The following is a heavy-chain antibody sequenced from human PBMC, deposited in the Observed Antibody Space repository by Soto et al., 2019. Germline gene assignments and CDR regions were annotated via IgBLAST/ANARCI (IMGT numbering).Heavy chain of an antibody. D-gene: IGHD6-6*01. Sequence: SQTLSLTCAIYGNSVSSNSAAWNWIRQSTSRCVEWLGRTYYSSKWYNDYAVSVKSRITICPDTSKNQFSLQLNSVTPEDTAVYYCASSIAALDYYGMDVWGQGTTVIVSS. CDR3: ASSIAALDYYGMDV. J-gene: IGHJ6*02. V-gene: IGHV6-1*01. CDR1: GNSVSSNSAA. CDR2: TYYSSKWYN.